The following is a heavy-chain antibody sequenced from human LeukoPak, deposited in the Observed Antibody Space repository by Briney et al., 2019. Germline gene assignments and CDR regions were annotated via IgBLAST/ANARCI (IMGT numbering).Heavy chain of an antibody. D-gene: IGHD6-13*01. Sequence: ASVKVSCKASGGTFSSYAISWVRQAPGQGLEWMGGIIPIFGTANYAQKFQGRVTITTDESTSTAYMELRSLRSDDTAVYYCARDLTYSSSWSSWYYYYYGMDVWGQGTTVTVSS. V-gene: IGHV1-69*05. CDR3: ARDLTYSSSWSSWYYYYYGMDV. CDR1: GGTFSSYA. J-gene: IGHJ6*02. CDR2: IIPIFGTA.